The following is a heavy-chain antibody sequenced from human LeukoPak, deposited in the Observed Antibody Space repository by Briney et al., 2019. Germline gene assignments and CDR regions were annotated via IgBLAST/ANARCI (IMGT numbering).Heavy chain of an antibody. CDR1: GYTFTGYY. Sequence: ASVKVSCKASGYTFTGYYMHWVRQAPGQGLEWMGWINPNSGGTNYAQKFQDRVTMTRDTSISTAYMELSRPKSDDTAVYYCVRPLTTSGWYFDLWGRGTLVTVSS. V-gene: IGHV1-2*02. J-gene: IGHJ2*01. D-gene: IGHD1-14*01. CDR2: INPNSGGT. CDR3: VRPLTTSGWYFDL.